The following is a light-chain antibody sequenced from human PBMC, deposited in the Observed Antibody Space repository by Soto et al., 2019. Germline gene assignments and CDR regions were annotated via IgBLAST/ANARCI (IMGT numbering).Light chain of an antibody. CDR2: SAS. CDR3: QNYGSAPLT. J-gene: IGKJ4*01. Sequence: DIQMTQSPSSLSASVGVRVTITCRASQGISSYLAWYRQKPGKVPKVLIYSASALQSGVPSRFSGSGSGTDFTLTISSLQPEDVATYYCQNYGSAPLTFGGGTKVEIK. CDR1: QGISSY. V-gene: IGKV1-27*01.